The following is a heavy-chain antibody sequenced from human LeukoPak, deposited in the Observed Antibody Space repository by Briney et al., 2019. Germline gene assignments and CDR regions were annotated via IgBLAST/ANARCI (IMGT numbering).Heavy chain of an antibody. Sequence: SQTLSLTCTVSGGSISSGDYYWSWIRHPPEKALEWIGYIYYSGSTYYNPSLKSRVTISVGTSKNQFSLKLSSVTAADTAVYYCASRYCSGGSCYSGSWFDPWGQGTLVTVSS. CDR3: ASRYCSGGSCYSGSWFDP. V-gene: IGHV4-30-4*01. CDR2: IYYSGST. CDR1: GGSISSGDYY. J-gene: IGHJ5*02. D-gene: IGHD2-15*01.